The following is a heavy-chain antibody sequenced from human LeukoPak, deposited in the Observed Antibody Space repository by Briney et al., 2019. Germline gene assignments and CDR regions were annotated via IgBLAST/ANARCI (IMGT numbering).Heavy chain of an antibody. CDR3: ARDTDTVTAILNY. CDR1: GFTFSSYT. J-gene: IGHJ4*02. Sequence: GGSLRLSCAASGFTFSSYTMSWVRQAPGQGLEWVSTITTSDGNTYYADSVKGRFTISRDNAKNTLYLQMNSLRAEDTAVYYCARDTDTVTAILNYWGQGTLVTVSS. D-gene: IGHD4-17*01. CDR2: ITTSDGNT. V-gene: IGHV3-23*01.